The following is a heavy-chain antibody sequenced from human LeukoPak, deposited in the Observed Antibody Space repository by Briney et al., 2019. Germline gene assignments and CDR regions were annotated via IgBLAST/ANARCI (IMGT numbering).Heavy chain of an antibody. CDR2: ISSSSSYI. D-gene: IGHD3-22*01. CDR1: GFTFSSYS. Sequence: GGSLRPSCAASGFTFSSYSMNWVRQAPGKGLEWVSSISSSSSYIYYADSVKGRFTISRDNAKNSLYLQMNSLRAEDTAVYYCARLYYYDSSGSDAFDIWGQGTMVTVSS. V-gene: IGHV3-21*01. J-gene: IGHJ3*02. CDR3: ARLYYYDSSGSDAFDI.